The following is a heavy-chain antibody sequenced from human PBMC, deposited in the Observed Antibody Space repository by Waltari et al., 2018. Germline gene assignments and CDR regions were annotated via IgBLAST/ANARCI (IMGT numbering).Heavy chain of an antibody. D-gene: IGHD4-17*01. V-gene: IGHV1-69-2*01. CDR2: VDPKHGET. J-gene: IGHJ1*01. Sequence: EVQLVQSGAEVKKPGAPVKISCKVSGSTFIDYYMHWVQQAPGKGLEWMGLVDPKHGETLYTEKFQGRVTMTADTSTDTVYMELSSLRSEDTAVYYCATGGTVTTAGYFQHWGQGTLVTVSS. CDR1: GSTFIDYY. CDR3: ATGGTVTTAGYFQH.